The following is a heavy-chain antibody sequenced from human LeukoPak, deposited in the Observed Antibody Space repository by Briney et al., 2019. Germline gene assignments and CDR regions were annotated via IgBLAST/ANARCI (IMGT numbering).Heavy chain of an antibody. D-gene: IGHD6-19*01. Sequence: SVKVSCKASGGTFSSYAISWVRQAPGQGLEWTGGIIPIFGTANYAQKFQGRVTITADESTSTAYMELSSLRSEDTAVYYCARDASGYSGWSWFDPWGQGTLVTVSS. CDR3: ARDASGYSGWSWFDP. V-gene: IGHV1-69*13. J-gene: IGHJ5*02. CDR2: IIPIFGTA. CDR1: GGTFSSYA.